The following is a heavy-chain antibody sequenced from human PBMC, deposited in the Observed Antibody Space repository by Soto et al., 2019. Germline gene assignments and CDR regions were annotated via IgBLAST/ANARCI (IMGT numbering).Heavy chain of an antibody. V-gene: IGHV2-5*02. CDR3: AHVVITFGGVIGEDAFDI. D-gene: IGHD3-16*02. Sequence: QISLNESGPTLVKPTQTLTLTCTFSGFSLNTRGVGVGWIRQPPGEALEWLAVIYWDDDRRYSPSLKGRLTITKDTSKNLVILMMTNMDAVDTATYFCAHVVITFGGVIGEDAFDIWGQGTMVTVSS. J-gene: IGHJ3*02. CDR1: GFSLNTRGVG. CDR2: IYWDDDR.